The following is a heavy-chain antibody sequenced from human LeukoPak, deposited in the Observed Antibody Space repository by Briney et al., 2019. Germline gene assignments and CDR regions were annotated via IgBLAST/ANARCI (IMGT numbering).Heavy chain of an antibody. Sequence: PSETLPLTCAVYGGSFSGYYWSWIRQPPGKGLEWIGEINHSGSTYYNPSLKSRVTISVDTSKNQFSLKLSSVTAADTAVYYCARRKDGYMQNWFDPWGQGTLVTVSS. CDR3: ARRKDGYMQNWFDP. CDR1: GGSFSGYY. CDR2: INHSGST. V-gene: IGHV4-34*01. J-gene: IGHJ5*02. D-gene: IGHD5-24*01.